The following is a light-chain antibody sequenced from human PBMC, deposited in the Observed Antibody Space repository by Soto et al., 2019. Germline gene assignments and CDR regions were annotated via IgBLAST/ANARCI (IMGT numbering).Light chain of an antibody. Sequence: QSALTQPASVSGSPGQSITISCTGTSSDVGTYKYVSWYQQLPGKAPKLMIYEVSNRPSGVSNRFSGSKSGNTASLTISELQAKDEADYYCSAYTSRSTPVFGGGTKLTVL. J-gene: IGLJ2*01. CDR3: SAYTSRSTPV. CDR1: SSDVGTYKY. V-gene: IGLV2-14*01. CDR2: EVS.